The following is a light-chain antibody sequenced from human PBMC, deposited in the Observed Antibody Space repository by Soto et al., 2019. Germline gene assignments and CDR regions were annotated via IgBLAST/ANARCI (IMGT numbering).Light chain of an antibody. Sequence: QSVLTQPASVSGSPGQSITISCTGTSSDVGSYNLVSWYQQHPGKAPKLMIYEGSKRPSGVSNRFSGSKSGNTASLTISGLQPEDEADYYCCSYAGISNWVFGGGTKLTVL. V-gene: IGLV2-23*01. CDR2: EGS. CDR1: SSDVGSYNL. J-gene: IGLJ3*02. CDR3: CSYAGISNWV.